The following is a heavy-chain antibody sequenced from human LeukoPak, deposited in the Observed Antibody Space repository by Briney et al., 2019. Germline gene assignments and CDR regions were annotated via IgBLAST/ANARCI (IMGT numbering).Heavy chain of an antibody. J-gene: IGHJ3*01. CDR1: GYKFDVYD. D-gene: IGHD4-23*01. V-gene: IGHV1-18*01. CDR2: ISTYTGRA. Sequence: ASVTVSCKTSGYKFDVYDILWVRQAPGHGLDYVGWISTYTGRANYAQKFQGRVSIITDTSTSTAYLELTNLTSSDTRLYYCARADGTNSGTNAFDVWGLGTMVTVAS. CDR3: ARADGTNSGTNAFDV.